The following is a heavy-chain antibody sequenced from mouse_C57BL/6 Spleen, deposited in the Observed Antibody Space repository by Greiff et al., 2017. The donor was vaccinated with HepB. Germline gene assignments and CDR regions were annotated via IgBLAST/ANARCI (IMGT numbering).Heavy chain of an antibody. Sequence: VQLQQSGPGLVKPSQSLSLTCSVTGYSITSGYYWNWIRQFPGNKLEWMGYISYDGSNNYNPSLKNRISITRDTSKNQFFLKLNSVTTEDTATYYCARRGYLYAMDYWGQGTSVTVSS. D-gene: IGHD3-2*02. CDR2: ISYDGSN. CDR3: ARRGYLYAMDY. CDR1: GYSITSGYY. J-gene: IGHJ4*01. V-gene: IGHV3-6*01.